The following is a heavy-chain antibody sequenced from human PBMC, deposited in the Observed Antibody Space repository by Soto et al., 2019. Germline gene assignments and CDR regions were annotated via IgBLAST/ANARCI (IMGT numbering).Heavy chain of an antibody. V-gene: IGHV4-34*01. CDR1: GGSFSGYY. J-gene: IGHJ4*02. CDR3: ARGGYGYYDSSGYYRHYFDY. D-gene: IGHD3-22*01. CDR2: INHSGST. Sequence: SETLSLTCAVYGGSFSGYYWSWIRQPPGKGLEWIGEINHSGSTNYNPSLKSRVTTSVDTSKNQFSLKLSSVTAADTAVYYCARGGYGYYDSSGYYRHYFDYWGQGTLVTVSS.